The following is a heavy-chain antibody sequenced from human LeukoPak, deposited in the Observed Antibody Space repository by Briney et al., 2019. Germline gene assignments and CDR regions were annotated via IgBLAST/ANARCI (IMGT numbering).Heavy chain of an antibody. CDR1: GFTVSRNY. Sequence: GGSLRLSCAASGFTVSRNYMSWVRQAPGKGLEWVSVIFSGGRIYYADSVKGRFTISRDNSKNTLYLQMNSLRAEDTAVFYCARGVFAGDLLTGYWYFDLWGRGTLVTVSS. J-gene: IGHJ2*01. D-gene: IGHD1-20*01. CDR2: IFSGGRI. CDR3: ARGVFAGDLLTGYWYFDL. V-gene: IGHV3-66*01.